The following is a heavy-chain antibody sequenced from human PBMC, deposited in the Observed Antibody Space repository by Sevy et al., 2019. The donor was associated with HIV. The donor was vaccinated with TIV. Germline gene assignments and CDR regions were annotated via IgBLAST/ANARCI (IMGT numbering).Heavy chain of an antibody. J-gene: IGHJ5*02. Sequence: SETLSLTCTVSGGSISSDSYSWSWIRQPAGNGLEWIGRIYISGNTNYNPSLKSRVTISVDTSKNQFSLKVSSVTAADTAVYYCAAAAAQRGNWFDPWGQGTLVTVSS. CDR2: IYISGNT. CDR1: GGSISSDSYS. D-gene: IGHD6-13*01. V-gene: IGHV4-61*02. CDR3: AAAAAQRGNWFDP.